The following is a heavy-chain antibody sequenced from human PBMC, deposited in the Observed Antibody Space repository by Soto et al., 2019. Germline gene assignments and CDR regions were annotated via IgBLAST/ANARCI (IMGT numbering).Heavy chain of an antibody. D-gene: IGHD3-9*01. CDR2: VYYTGST. CDR1: GGSICNFY. V-gene: IGHV4-59*08. CDR3: ARTVLGPDLLADSFVDYYYYMDV. Sequence: SETLSLSCTVSGGSICNFYWSWIRQPPGKGLEWIGYVYYTGSTSYNPSLKRRVTFSADSSRGQFSLRLNSVTAADTAVYYCARTVLGPDLLADSFVDYYYYMDVWGQGTTVTVSS. J-gene: IGHJ6*03.